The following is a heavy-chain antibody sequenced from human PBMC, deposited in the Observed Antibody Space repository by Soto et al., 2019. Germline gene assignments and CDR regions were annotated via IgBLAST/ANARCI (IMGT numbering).Heavy chain of an antibody. D-gene: IGHD6-19*01. CDR3: ARSYGNGWYSIGY. CDR2: IHYSGST. J-gene: IGHJ4*02. CDR1: GASLNNYY. Sequence: QVQLQESGPGLVKPSETLSLTCTVSGASLNNYYWTWNRQPPGKGLEWIGYIHYSGSTTYNPSLKKRVTISRDTSKKQFYLNLTSVTDADTAVYFCARSYGNGWYSIGYWGQGTLVTVAS. V-gene: IGHV4-59*01.